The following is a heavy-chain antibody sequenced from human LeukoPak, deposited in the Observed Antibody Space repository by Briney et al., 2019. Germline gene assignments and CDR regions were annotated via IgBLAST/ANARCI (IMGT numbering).Heavy chain of an antibody. V-gene: IGHV3-74*01. CDR3: ARARYDSPYAFDI. D-gene: IGHD3-22*01. CDR1: GFTFSSYW. CDR2: INSDGSST. J-gene: IGHJ3*02. Sequence: GGSLRLSCAASGFTFSSYWMHWVRQAPGKGLVWVSRINSDGSSTSYADSVKGRFTISRDNSKNTLYLQMNSLRAEDTAVYYCARARYDSPYAFDIWGQGTMVTVSS.